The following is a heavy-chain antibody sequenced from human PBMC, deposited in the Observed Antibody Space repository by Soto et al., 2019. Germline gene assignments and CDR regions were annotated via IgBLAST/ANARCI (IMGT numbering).Heavy chain of an antibody. CDR2: IRSKAYGGTT. CDR3: TREASYSNSSGSGMDV. CDR1: GFTFGDYA. V-gene: IGHV3-49*04. D-gene: IGHD6-6*01. J-gene: IGHJ6*02. Sequence: GGSLRLSCTASGFTFGDYAMSWVRQAPGKGLEWVGFIRSKAYGGTTEYAASVKGRFTISRDDSKSIAYLQMNSLKTEDTAVYYCTREASYSNSSGSGMDVWGQGTTVTVSS.